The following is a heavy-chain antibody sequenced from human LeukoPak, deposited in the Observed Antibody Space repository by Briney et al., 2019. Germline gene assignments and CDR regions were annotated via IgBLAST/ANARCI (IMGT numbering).Heavy chain of an antibody. CDR1: GGSINSYF. V-gene: IGHV4-4*07. J-gene: IGHJ4*02. Sequence: SETLSLTCTVSGGSINSYFWSWIRQPAGKGLEWIGRIYTSGSTNYNPSLMSRVTMSVDTSKNQFSMKLSSVTAADTAVYYCVRDGRYSYGRKIDYWGQGTLVTVSS. D-gene: IGHD5-18*01. CDR2: IYTSGST. CDR3: VRDGRYSYGRKIDY.